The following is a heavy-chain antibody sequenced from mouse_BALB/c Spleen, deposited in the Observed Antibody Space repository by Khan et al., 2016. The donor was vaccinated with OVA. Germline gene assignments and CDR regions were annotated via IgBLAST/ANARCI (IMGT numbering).Heavy chain of an antibody. Sequence: QVQLKQSGPELKKPGETVNISCKASGYTFRNYGMNWVKQAPGKGLKWMGWINTYTGESTYVDDFKGRFAFSLETSASSAYLQINNLKNEDMATYFCTRDGRSLDYWGQGTTLTVSS. V-gene: IGHV9-1*02. D-gene: IGHD1-1*01. CDR3: TRDGRSLDY. J-gene: IGHJ2*01. CDR2: INTYTGES. CDR1: GYTFRNYG.